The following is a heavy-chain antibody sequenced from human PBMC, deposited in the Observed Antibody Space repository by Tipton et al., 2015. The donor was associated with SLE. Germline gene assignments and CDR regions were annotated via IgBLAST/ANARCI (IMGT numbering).Heavy chain of an antibody. J-gene: IGHJ6*03. D-gene: IGHD2-15*01. Sequence: LRLSCAVSDDSISSGAFYWSWIRQHPGKGLEWIGYIYYSGSTFYNPSLKSRATIAIDKSKRQFSLNLSSVTAADTAVFYCARGKRVVVGTTQIFYYYMDVWGKGITVTVSS. CDR3: ARGKRVVVGTTQIFYYYMDV. CDR1: DDSISSGAFY. V-gene: IGHV4-31*11. CDR2: IYYSGST.